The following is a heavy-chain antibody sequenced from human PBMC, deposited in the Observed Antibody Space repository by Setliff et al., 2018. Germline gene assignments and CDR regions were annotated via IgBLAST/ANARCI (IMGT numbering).Heavy chain of an antibody. J-gene: IGHJ6*02. V-gene: IGHV3-21*04. CDR3: VKDNRLVSSSYFYAMDV. D-gene: IGHD3-9*01. Sequence: GESLKISCAASGFTFSSYSMNWVRQAPGKGLEWVSSISSSSSYIYYADSVKGRFTISRDNAKNSLYLQMNSLRAEDTALYHCVKDNRLVSSSYFYAMDVWGQGTTVTVSS. CDR1: GFTFSSYS. CDR2: ISSSSSYI.